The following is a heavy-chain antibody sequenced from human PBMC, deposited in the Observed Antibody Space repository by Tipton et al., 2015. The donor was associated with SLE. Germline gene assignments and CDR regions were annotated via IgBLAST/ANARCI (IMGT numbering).Heavy chain of an antibody. CDR1: GFTFSNAY. Sequence: SLRLSCVASGFTFSNAYMAWVRQAPGRGLEYIGRIKSVAAGGTVHYAAPLKGRVTISRDDSKNTLYLQMNSLRAEDTAVYYCARDRVSGWFHFDYWGQGTLVTVSS. J-gene: IGHJ4*02. V-gene: IGHV3-15*01. CDR2: IKSVAAGGTV. D-gene: IGHD6-19*01. CDR3: ARDRVSGWFHFDY.